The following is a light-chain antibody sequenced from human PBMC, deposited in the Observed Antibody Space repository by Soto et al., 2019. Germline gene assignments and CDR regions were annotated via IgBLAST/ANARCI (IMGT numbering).Light chain of an antibody. CDR1: SSDVGSYNL. Sequence: QSALTQPASVSGSPGQSITISCTGTSSDVGSYNLVSWYQQHPGKAPKLMIYEVSKRPSGVSNLFSGSKSGNTASLTISGIQAEDEADYYCCSYAGSSTVVFGGGTKVTVL. J-gene: IGLJ2*01. V-gene: IGLV2-23*02. CDR3: CSYAGSSTVV. CDR2: EVS.